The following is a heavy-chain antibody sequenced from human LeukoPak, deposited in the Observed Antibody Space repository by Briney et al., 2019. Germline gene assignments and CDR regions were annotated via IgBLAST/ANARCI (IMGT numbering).Heavy chain of an antibody. CDR2: IRGSGAST. CDR3: AKGVKAFDY. J-gene: IGHJ4*02. CDR1: GFTFSRYA. V-gene: IGHV3-23*01. Sequence: GGSPRLSCAASGFTFSRYAMSWVCQAPGKGLEWVSAIRGSGASTYYADSVKGRFTISRDNSKNTLFLQMNSLRAEDTAVYYCAKGVKAFDYWGQGTLVTVSS.